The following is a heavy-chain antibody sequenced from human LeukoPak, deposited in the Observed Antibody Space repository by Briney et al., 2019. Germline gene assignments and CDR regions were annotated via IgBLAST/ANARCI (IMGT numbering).Heavy chain of an antibody. CDR3: APVRSIAVTGTVFDY. Sequence: ASVKVSCKASGYTFTGYYMHWMRQAPGQGLEWMGWINPNSGGTNYAQKFQGRVTMTRDTSISTAYMELSRLRSDDTAVYYCAPVRSIAVTGTVFDYWGQGTLVTVSS. J-gene: IGHJ4*02. CDR1: GYTFTGYY. D-gene: IGHD6-13*01. CDR2: INPNSGGT. V-gene: IGHV1-2*02.